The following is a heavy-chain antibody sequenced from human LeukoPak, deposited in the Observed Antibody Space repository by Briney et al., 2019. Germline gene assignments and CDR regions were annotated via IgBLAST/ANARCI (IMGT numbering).Heavy chain of an antibody. J-gene: IGHJ4*02. V-gene: IGHV4-59*01. CDR2: IYYSGST. CDR3: ARRITMVRGVIFSYFDY. D-gene: IGHD3-10*01. Sequence: GTLRLSCAASGFTFSSYGMNWVRQAPGKGLEWIGYIYYSGSTNYNPSLKSRVTISVDTSKNQFSLKLSSVTAADTAVYYCARRITMVRGVIFSYFDYWGQGTLVTVSS. CDR1: GFTFSSYG.